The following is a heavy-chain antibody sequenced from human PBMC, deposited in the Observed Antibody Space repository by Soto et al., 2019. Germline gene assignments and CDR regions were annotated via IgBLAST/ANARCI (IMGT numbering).Heavy chain of an antibody. CDR3: ARGFDSGKFYAFES. J-gene: IGHJ4*02. V-gene: IGHV4-59*01. CDR2: IYYSGST. CDR1: GGSLSSYY. Sequence: SETLSLTCVVSGGSLSSYYWSWIRQPPGKGLEWIGYIYYSGSTNYNPSLKSRVTISVDTSKNQFSLKLSSVTAADTAVYYCARGFDSGKFYAFESWGQGTQVTVSS. D-gene: IGHD1-26*01.